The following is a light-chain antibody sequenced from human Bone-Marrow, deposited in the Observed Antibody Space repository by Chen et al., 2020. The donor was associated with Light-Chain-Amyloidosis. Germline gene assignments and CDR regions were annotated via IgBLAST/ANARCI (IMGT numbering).Light chain of an antibody. V-gene: IGLV2-14*01. CDR3: SSYTITNTLV. Sequence: QSALTHPASVSGSPGQSITISCTGTRSDVGGDNHVSWYQQHPDKAPKLMIYEVTNRPSWVPDRFSGSKSDNTASLTISGRQTEDEADYFCSSYTITNTLVFGSGTRVTVL. J-gene: IGLJ1*01. CDR1: RSDVGGDNH. CDR2: EVT.